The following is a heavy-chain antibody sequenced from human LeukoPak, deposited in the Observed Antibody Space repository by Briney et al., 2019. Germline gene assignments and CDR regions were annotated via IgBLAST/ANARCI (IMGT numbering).Heavy chain of an antibody. Sequence: PSAPLSLTCAVYGGSFSDYYWSWLRQPPGKGLEWIGEISHRGSTDYNPSLQSRITISVDTSTNQVSLNLNSVTAADTAVYYCAGTKNYSNYVRYYYMDVWGRGTTVTVSS. CDR1: GGSFSDYY. J-gene: IGHJ6*03. D-gene: IGHD4-11*01. V-gene: IGHV4-34*01. CDR2: ISHRGST. CDR3: AGTKNYSNYVRYYYMDV.